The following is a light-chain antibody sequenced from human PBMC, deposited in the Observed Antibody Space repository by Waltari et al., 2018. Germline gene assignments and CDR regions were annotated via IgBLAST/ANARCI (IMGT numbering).Light chain of an antibody. CDR2: YDD. J-gene: IGLJ2*01. Sequence: QSVLTQPPSASEAARKSVTISCSGSSSNIGSNSVSWYQQLPGTAPRLFIYYDDQRVSGVSDRFSGSKSGTSASLAISGLQTEDEADYYFGVWDDSLGGYIFGGGTRLTVL. V-gene: IGLV1-47*02. CDR1: SSNIGSNS. CDR3: GVWDDSLGGYI.